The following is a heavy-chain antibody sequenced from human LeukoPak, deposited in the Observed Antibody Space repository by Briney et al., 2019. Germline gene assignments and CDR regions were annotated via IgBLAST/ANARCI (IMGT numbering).Heavy chain of an antibody. Sequence: GESLKISCKGSGYSFTSYWIGWVRQMPGKGLGGMGIIFPGDSDTRYSPSFQGQVTISADKSISTAYLQWSSLKASDTAMYYCARHLYYYGSGRSWFDPWGQGTLVTVSS. V-gene: IGHV5-51*01. CDR1: GYSFTSYW. D-gene: IGHD3-10*01. J-gene: IGHJ5*02. CDR2: IFPGDSDT. CDR3: ARHLYYYGSGRSWFDP.